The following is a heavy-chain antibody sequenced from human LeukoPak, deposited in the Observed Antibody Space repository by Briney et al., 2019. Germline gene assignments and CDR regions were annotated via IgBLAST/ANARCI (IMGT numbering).Heavy chain of an antibody. Sequence: PSETLSLTCTVSGGSISSSSYYWGWIRQPPGKGLEWIGSIYYSGSTYYNPSLKSRVTISVDTSKNQFSLKLSSVTAADTAVYYCARDHARYYYGSGSYYNVPFLDSWGQGTLVTVSS. CDR3: ARDHARYYYGSGSYYNVPFLDS. D-gene: IGHD3-10*01. CDR2: IYYSGST. V-gene: IGHV4-39*02. J-gene: IGHJ4*02. CDR1: GGSISSSSYY.